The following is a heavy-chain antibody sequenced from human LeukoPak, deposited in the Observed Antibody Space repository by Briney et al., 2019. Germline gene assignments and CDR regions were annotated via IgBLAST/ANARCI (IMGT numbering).Heavy chain of an antibody. V-gene: IGHV1-69*13. Sequence: SVKVSCRASGGTFSSYAISWVRQAPGQGLEWMGGIIPIFGTANYAQKFQGRVTITADESTSTAYMELSSLRSEDTAVYYCARVIVVHGIYYFDYWGQGTLVTVSS. CDR1: GGTFSSYA. CDR3: ARVIVVHGIYYFDY. J-gene: IGHJ4*02. CDR2: IIPIFGTA. D-gene: IGHD1-26*01.